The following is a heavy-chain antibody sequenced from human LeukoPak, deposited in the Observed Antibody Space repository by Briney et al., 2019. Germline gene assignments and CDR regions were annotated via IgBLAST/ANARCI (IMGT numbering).Heavy chain of an antibody. J-gene: IGHJ4*02. CDR3: AKRIEYSSSSAYFDY. V-gene: IGHV3-23*01. CDR1: GGSFSGYY. D-gene: IGHD6-6*01. Sequence: ETLSLTCAVYGGSFSGYYWSWIRQAPGKGLEWVSAISDSAGSTYYADSVKGRFTISRDNSKSTLYLQMNSLRAEDTAVYYCAKRIEYSSSSAYFDYWGQGTLVTVSS. CDR2: ISDSAGST.